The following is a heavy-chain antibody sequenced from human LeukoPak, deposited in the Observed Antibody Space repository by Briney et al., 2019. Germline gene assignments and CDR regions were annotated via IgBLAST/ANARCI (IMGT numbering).Heavy chain of an antibody. CDR1: GFTFSSYA. Sequence: GGSLRLSCAASGFTFSSYAMSWVRQAPGKGLEWVSAISGSGGSTYYADSVKGRFTISRDNSKNTLYLQMNSLRAEDTAVYYCAKSRGYYYDSSGYSGLGNFFDYWGQGTLVTVSS. V-gene: IGHV3-23*01. CDR3: AKSRGYYYDSSGYSGLGNFFDY. J-gene: IGHJ4*02. D-gene: IGHD3-22*01. CDR2: ISGSGGST.